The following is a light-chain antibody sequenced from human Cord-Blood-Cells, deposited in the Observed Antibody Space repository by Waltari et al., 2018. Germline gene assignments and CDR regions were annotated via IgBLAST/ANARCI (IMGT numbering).Light chain of an antibody. V-gene: IGKV1-39*01. CDR3: QQSYSTHLT. CDR1: QSISSY. CDR2: AAA. Sequence: DIQMTQSQSSLSASVGARVTITCRASQSISSYLNWYQQKPGKAPKLLIYAAASLQSGVPSRFSGSGSGTDFTLTISSLQPEDFATYYCQQSYSTHLTFGGGTKVEIK. J-gene: IGKJ4*01.